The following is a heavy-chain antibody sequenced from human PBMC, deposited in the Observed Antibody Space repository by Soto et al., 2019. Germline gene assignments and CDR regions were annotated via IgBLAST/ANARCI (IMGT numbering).Heavy chain of an antibody. J-gene: IGHJ4*02. D-gene: IGHD3-22*01. CDR2: IYYSGST. Sequence: SETLSLTCTVSGGSISSSSYYWGWIHQPPGKGLEWIGSIYYSGSTYYNPSLKSRVTISVETSKNQFSLKLSSVTAADTAVYYCASYYYDSSGYYYVPGVYWGQGTLVTVSS. V-gene: IGHV4-39*01. CDR3: ASYYYDSSGYYYVPGVY. CDR1: GGSISSSSYY.